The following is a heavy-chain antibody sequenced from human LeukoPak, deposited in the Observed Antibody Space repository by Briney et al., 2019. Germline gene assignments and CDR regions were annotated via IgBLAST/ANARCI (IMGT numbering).Heavy chain of an antibody. Sequence: ASVKVSCKASGYTFSTYDVIWVRQATGQGLEWMGWMNPNSGNTGYALKFRGRVTMTGGTSISTAYMELSSLMSEDTAVYYCARAIRNQLLSDHWGPGTLVTVSS. D-gene: IGHD2-2*01. J-gene: IGHJ4*02. CDR1: GYTFSTYD. CDR3: ARAIRNQLLSDH. CDR2: MNPNSGNT. V-gene: IGHV1-8*01.